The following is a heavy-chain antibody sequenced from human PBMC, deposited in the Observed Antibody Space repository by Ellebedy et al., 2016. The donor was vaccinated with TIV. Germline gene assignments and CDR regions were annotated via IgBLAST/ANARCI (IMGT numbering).Heavy chain of an antibody. CDR3: ARGRLYYYDSSGSGFDY. CDR2: IIPIFGTA. J-gene: IGHJ4*02. D-gene: IGHD3-22*01. Sequence: AASVKVSCKASGGTFSSYAISWVRQAPGQGLEWMGGIIPIFGTANYAQKFQGRVTITADESTSTAYMELSSLRSEDTAVYYCARGRLYYYDSSGSGFDYWGQGTLVTVSS. V-gene: IGHV1-69*13. CDR1: GGTFSSYA.